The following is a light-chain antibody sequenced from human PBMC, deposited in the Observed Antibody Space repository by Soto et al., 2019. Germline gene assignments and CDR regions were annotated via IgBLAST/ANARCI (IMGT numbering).Light chain of an antibody. CDR1: SSDVGGYNY. CDR3: SSYTSSSPLEGVV. CDR2: DVS. Sequence: QSALTQPASVSGSPGQSITISCTGTSSDVGGYNYVSWYQQHPGKAPKLMIYDVSNRPSGVSNRFSGSKSGNTAFLTISGLQAEDEADYYCSSYTSSSPLEGVVFGGGTKLTVL. V-gene: IGLV2-14*01. J-gene: IGLJ2*01.